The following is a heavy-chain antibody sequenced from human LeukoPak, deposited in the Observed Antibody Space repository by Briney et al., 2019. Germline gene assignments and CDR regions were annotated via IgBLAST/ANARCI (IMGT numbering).Heavy chain of an antibody. CDR3: ARGIAAAGSRGDY. D-gene: IGHD6-13*01. CDR2: INHSGST. V-gene: IGHV4-34*01. Sequence: PSETLSLTCAVYGGSFSGYYWSWIRQPPGKGLEWIGEINHSGSTNYNPSLKSRVTISVDTSKNQFSLKLSSVTAAGTAVYYCARGIAAAGSRGDYWGQGTLVTVSS. CDR1: GGSFSGYY. J-gene: IGHJ4*02.